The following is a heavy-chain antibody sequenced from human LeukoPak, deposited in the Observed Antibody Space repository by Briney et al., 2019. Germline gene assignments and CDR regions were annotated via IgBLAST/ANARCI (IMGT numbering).Heavy chain of an antibody. CDR2: IIPIFGTA. CDR3: ASSNSYASPGYFDY. D-gene: IGHD5-18*01. J-gene: IGHJ4*02. Sequence: SVKVSCKASGGTFSSYAISWVRQAPGQGLEWMGGIIPIFGTANYAQKFQGRVTITADESTSTAYMELSSLRSEDTAVYYCASSNSYASPGYFDYWGQGTLVTVSS. V-gene: IGHV1-69*13. CDR1: GGTFSSYA.